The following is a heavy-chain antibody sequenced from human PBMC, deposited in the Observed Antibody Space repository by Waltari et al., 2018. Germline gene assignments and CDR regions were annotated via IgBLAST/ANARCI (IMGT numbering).Heavy chain of an antibody. CDR3: ARFLGDYDFWSGYYRTFDY. V-gene: IGHV4-34*01. CDR1: GGSFSGYY. D-gene: IGHD3-3*01. Sequence: QVQLQQWGAGLLKPSETLSLTCAVYGGSFSGYYWSWIRQPPGKGLEWIGEINHSGSTNYNPSLKSRVTISVDTSKNLFSLKLSSVTAADTAVYYCARFLGDYDFWSGYYRTFDYWGQGTLVTVSS. CDR2: INHSGST. J-gene: IGHJ4*02.